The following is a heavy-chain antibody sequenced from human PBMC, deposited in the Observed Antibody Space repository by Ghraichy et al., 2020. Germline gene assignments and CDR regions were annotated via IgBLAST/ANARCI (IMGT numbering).Heavy chain of an antibody. V-gene: IGHV3-11*01. J-gene: IGHJ4*02. CDR1: GFTFSDYY. CDR3: ARAGRRYSSGWYGGY. Sequence: GGSLRLSCAASGFTFSDYYMSWIHQAPGKGLEWVSYISSSGSTIYYADPVKGRFTISRDNAKNSLYLQMNSLRAEDTAVYYCARAGRRYSSGWYGGYWGQGTLVTVSS. CDR2: ISSSGSTI. D-gene: IGHD6-19*01.